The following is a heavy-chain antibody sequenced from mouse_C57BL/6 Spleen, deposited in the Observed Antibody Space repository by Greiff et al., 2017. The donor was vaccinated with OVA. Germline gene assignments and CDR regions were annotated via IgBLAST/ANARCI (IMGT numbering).Heavy chain of an antibody. CDR2: FYPGSGSI. J-gene: IGHJ1*03. Sequence: QVQLQQSGAELVKSGASVKLSCKASGYTFTEYTIHWVKQRSGQGLEWIGWFYPGSGSIKYNEKFKDKATLTADKSSSTVYMELSRVTSEDSAVYFCARHEGRDGSSHWYFDVWGTGTTVTVSS. V-gene: IGHV1-62-2*01. CDR1: GYTFTEYT. D-gene: IGHD1-1*01. CDR3: ARHEGRDGSSHWYFDV.